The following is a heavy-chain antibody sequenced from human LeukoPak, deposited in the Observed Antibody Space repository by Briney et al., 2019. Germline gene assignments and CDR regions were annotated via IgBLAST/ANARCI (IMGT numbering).Heavy chain of an antibody. D-gene: IGHD2-2*01. CDR3: TTVGCTSTSCYSDY. Sequence: GGSLRLSCAASGFXFRNAWITWIRQAPGKGLEWVGRIKSKTDGGTTDNAAPVKGRFTISRDDSENTLYLQMSSLKTEDTAVYYCTTVGCTSTSCYSDYWGQGTLVTVSS. V-gene: IGHV3-15*01. J-gene: IGHJ4*02. CDR2: IKSKTDGGTT. CDR1: GFXFRNAW.